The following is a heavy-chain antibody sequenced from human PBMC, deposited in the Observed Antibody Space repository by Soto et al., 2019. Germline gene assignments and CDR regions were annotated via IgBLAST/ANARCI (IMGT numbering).Heavy chain of an antibody. CDR2: ISSSGSTI. J-gene: IGHJ6*02. Sequence: QVQLVESGGGLVKPGGSLRLSCAASGFTFSDYYMSWIRQAPGKGLEWVSYISSSGSTIYYADSVKGRFTISRDNAKNSLYLQMNSLRAEDTAGYYCARDLFSSTPYYYGMDVWGQGTTVTVSS. CDR1: GFTFSDYY. V-gene: IGHV3-11*01. CDR3: ARDLFSSTPYYYGMDV. D-gene: IGHD6-13*01.